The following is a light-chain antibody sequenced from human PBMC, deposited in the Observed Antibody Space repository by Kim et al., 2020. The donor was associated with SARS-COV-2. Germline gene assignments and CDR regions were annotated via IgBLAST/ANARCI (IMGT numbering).Light chain of an antibody. CDR3: QTWGTGIHWI. Sequence: SVKLTCTLRSGHSDYAIAWHQQQPEKGPRFLMKLNSDGSHVKADGIPDRFSGSSSGTDRYLTISSLQSEDEADYYCQTWGTGIHWIFGGGTKLSVL. V-gene: IGLV4-69*01. CDR1: SGHSDYA. CDR2: LNSDGSH. J-gene: IGLJ2*01.